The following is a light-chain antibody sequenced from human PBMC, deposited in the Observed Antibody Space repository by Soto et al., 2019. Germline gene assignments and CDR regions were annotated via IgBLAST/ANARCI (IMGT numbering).Light chain of an antibody. CDR1: NSNIGAGYD. Sequence: QSVLTQPPSVSGAPGQRVTIACTGSNSNIGAGYDVHWYRHFPGAAPKLLLSGNSHRPSGVPDRFPGSKSGTSASLAITGLQAENEADYYCSSYTSSSTLVFGPGTKLTVL. J-gene: IGLJ1*01. CDR2: GNS. V-gene: IGLV1-40*01. CDR3: SSYTSSSTLV.